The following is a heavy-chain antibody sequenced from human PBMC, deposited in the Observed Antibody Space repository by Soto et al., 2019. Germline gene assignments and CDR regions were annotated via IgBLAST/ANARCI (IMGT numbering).Heavy chain of an antibody. CDR3: ARSPREQWLAHLDY. D-gene: IGHD6-19*01. CDR2: ISYDGSNK. V-gene: IGHV3-30-3*01. CDR1: GFTFSSYA. Sequence: QVQLVESGGGVVQPGRSLRLSCAASGFTFSSYAMHWVRQAPGKGLEWVAVISYDGSNKYYAGSVKGRFTISRDNSKNTLYLQMNSLRAEDTAVYYCARSPREQWLAHLDYWGQGTLVTVSS. J-gene: IGHJ4*02.